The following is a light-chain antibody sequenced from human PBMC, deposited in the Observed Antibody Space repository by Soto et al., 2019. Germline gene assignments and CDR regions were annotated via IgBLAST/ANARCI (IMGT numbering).Light chain of an antibody. CDR2: DDD. V-gene: IGLV3-21*02. Sequence: SSELTQTPSVSVAPGQTAMITCAGTNIGSKSVHWYQQKPGQAPVLVVHDDDDRPSGIPERFSGSKSGDMATLTINRVEAGDEADYYCQVWDGSSEHVVFGGGTKLTVL. CDR3: QVWDGSSEHVV. CDR1: NIGSKS. J-gene: IGLJ2*01.